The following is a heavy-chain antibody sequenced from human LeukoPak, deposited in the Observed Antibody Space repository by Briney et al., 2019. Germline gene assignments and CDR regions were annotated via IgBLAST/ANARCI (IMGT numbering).Heavy chain of an antibody. J-gene: IGHJ5*02. Sequence: SETLSLACAVYGGSFSGYYWSWIRQPPGKGLEWIGEINHSGSTNYNPSLKSRVTISVDTSKNQFSLKLSSVTAADTAVYYCARGQYGSGSYYPWGQGTLVTVSS. CDR2: INHSGST. V-gene: IGHV4-34*01. D-gene: IGHD3-10*01. CDR3: ARGQYGSGSYYP. CDR1: GGSFSGYY.